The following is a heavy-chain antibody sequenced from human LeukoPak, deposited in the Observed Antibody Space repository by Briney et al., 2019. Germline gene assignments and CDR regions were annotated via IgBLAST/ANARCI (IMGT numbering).Heavy chain of an antibody. CDR1: GGSISSSNYY. V-gene: IGHV4-39*01. J-gene: IGHJ3*01. CDR2: IYYSGNT. CDR3: AHFKGGSFDF. Sequence: PSETLSLTCTVSGGSISSSNYYWGWIRQPPGKGLEWIGSIYYSGNTYYNPSLKSRVTISVDTSKNQFSLKLTSVTAADTAVYYCAHFKGGSFDFWGQGQWSPSLQ. D-gene: IGHD1-26*01.